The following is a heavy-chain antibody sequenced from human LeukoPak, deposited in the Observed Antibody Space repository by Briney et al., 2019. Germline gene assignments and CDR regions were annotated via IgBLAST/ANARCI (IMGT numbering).Heavy chain of an antibody. CDR2: IDQDGSEK. D-gene: IGHD1-26*01. Sequence: GGSLRLSCAASGFTFTTYWMSWVRQAPGKGREWVANIDQDGSEKYYVDSVKGRFTISRDNAKNSLYLQVNSQRGEDTGVYYCARAGHVGTADYWGQGTLVTVSS. CDR3: ARAGHVGTADY. CDR1: GFTFTTYW. V-gene: IGHV3-7*01. J-gene: IGHJ4*02.